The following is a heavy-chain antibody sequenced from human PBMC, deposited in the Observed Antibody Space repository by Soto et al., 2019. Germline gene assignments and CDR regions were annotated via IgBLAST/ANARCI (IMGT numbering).Heavy chain of an antibody. CDR1: GFTFSSYG. D-gene: IGHD3-10*01. Sequence: VQLVESGGGVVQPGRSLRLSCAASGFTFSSYGMHWVRQAPGKGLEWVAVIWYDGSNKYYADSVKGRFTISRDNSKNTLYLQMNSLRAEDTAVYYCARGPELLWFGDVPDYRGQGTLVTVSS. CDR2: IWYDGSNK. CDR3: ARGPELLWFGDVPDY. V-gene: IGHV3-33*01. J-gene: IGHJ4*02.